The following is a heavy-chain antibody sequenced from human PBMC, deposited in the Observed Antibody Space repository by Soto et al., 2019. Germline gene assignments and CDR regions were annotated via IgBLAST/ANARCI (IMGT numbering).Heavy chain of an antibody. V-gene: IGHV1-18*01. J-gene: IGHJ5*02. CDR1: GYTFFDYY. Sequence: APVKVSCKASGYTFFDYYISWVRQAPGPGVGLMGWINAIHGDQNFAQKVQGRGTINTGKSNSPAYMELRNLRSDDTAFFFCARERHLPSGGNNWFDPWGQGTLVTVSS. CDR3: ARERHLPSGGNNWFDP. D-gene: IGHD3-10*01. CDR2: INAIHGDQ.